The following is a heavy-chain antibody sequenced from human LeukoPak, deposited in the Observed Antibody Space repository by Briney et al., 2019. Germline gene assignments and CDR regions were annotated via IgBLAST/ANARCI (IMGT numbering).Heavy chain of an antibody. CDR3: ARDRGGSYSAIDY. D-gene: IGHD1-26*01. V-gene: IGHV3-48*04. Sequence: GGSLRLSCAASGFTFSSYSMNGVRQAPGKGLEWVSFISSSSSTIYYADSVKGRFTISRDNAKNSLYLQMNSLRAEDTAVYYCARDRGGSYSAIDYWGQGTLVTVSS. CDR2: ISSSSSTI. CDR1: GFTFSSYS. J-gene: IGHJ4*02.